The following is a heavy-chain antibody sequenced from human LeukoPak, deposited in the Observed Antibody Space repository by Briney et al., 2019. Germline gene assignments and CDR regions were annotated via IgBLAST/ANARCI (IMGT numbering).Heavy chain of an antibody. Sequence: PSETLSLTCTVSGGSIRGYFWTWIRQPPGKGLEWIGYIYYSGSTNYNPSLKSRVTIAVDTSKNQFSLRLNSVTAADTALYYCAKYGSGTYYNGLHWGQGTLVTVSS. D-gene: IGHD3-10*01. CDR1: GGSIRGYF. J-gene: IGHJ4*02. V-gene: IGHV4-59*01. CDR3: AKYGSGTYYNGLH. CDR2: IYYSGST.